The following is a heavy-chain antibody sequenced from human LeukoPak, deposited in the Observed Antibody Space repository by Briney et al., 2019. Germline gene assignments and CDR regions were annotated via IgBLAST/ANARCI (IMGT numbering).Heavy chain of an antibody. CDR3: AREYEEALAVTGFDP. CDR2: ISPKNGGT. J-gene: IGHJ5*02. V-gene: IGHV1-2*02. CDR1: GYTFTDYY. Sequence: PGASVKVSCKSSGYTFTDYYMHWVRQAPGQGLEWMGWISPKNGGTNYAQKFQGRVTMTKDTSISTVHMELSSLRSDDTAIYYCAREYEEALAVTGFDPWGQGTLVTVSS. D-gene: IGHD6-19*01.